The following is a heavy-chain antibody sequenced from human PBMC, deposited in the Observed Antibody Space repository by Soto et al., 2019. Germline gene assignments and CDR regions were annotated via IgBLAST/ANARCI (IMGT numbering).Heavy chain of an antibody. V-gene: IGHV3-33*01. Sequence: QKYLVESGGGVVQPGGSLRLSCVAAGSIFSGYGMHWVRQAPGKGLEWVAVIWYDGSNKYYADSVKGRFTISRDNPKNMLDLQMDSLRAEDTDVYYCARDGIGGTVFRGFCDYWGQGTLVTVPS. CDR3: ARDGIGGTVFRGFCDY. CDR2: IWYDGSNK. D-gene: IGHD1-7*01. CDR1: GSIFSGYG. J-gene: IGHJ4*02.